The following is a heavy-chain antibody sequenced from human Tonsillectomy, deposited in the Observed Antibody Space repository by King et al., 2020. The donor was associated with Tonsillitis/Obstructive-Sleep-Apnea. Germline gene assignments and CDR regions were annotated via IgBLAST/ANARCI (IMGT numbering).Heavy chain of an antibody. D-gene: IGHD6-13*01. CDR1: GGSFSGYY. Sequence: VQLQQWGAGLLKPSETLSLTCAVYGGSFSGYYWSWIRQPPGKGLEWIGEINHSGSTNYNPSLKSRVTISVDTSKNQFSLKLSSVTAAATAVYYCARGWGYSRSSITNWLDPWGQGTLVTVSS. CDR3: ARGWGYSRSSITNWLDP. CDR2: INHSGST. V-gene: IGHV4-34*01. J-gene: IGHJ5*02.